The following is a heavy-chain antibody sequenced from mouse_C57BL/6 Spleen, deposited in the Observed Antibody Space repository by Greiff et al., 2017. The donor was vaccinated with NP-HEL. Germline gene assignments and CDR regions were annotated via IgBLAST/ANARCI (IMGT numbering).Heavy chain of an antibody. J-gene: IGHJ2*01. CDR1: GFTFSSYG. V-gene: IGHV5-6*02. CDR2: ISSGGSYT. CDR3: ARQITTVVAKLDYCDY. D-gene: IGHD1-1*01. Sequence: DVKLVESGGDLVKPGGSLKLSCAASGFTFSSYGMSWVRQTPDKRLEWVATISSGGSYTYYPDSVKGRFTISRDNAKNTLYLQMSSLKSEDTAMYYCARQITTVVAKLDYCDYWGQGTTLTVSS.